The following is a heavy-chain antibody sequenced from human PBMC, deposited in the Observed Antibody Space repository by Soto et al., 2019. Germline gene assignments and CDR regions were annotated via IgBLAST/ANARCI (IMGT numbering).Heavy chain of an antibody. V-gene: IGHV1-69*02. Sequence: QVQLVQSGAEVKKPGSSVKVSCKASGDTFSFYTLNWIRQAPGQGFEWVGRVNPILAMSSSAHKFQGRVPMFADKSTGPAYMELRSLRSADTAVYCCATANGSGSSPFDYWGQGPLVTVSS. CDR1: GDTFSFYT. CDR2: VNPILAMS. D-gene: IGHD3-10*01. J-gene: IGHJ4*02. CDR3: ATANGSGSSPFDY.